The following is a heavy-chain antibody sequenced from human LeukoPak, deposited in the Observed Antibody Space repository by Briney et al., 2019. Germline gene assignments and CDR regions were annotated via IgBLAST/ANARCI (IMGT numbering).Heavy chain of an antibody. D-gene: IGHD3-22*01. CDR1: GGSFSGYY. J-gene: IGHJ4*02. Sequence: SETLSLTCAVYGGSFSGYYWSWIRQPPGKGLEWIGEINHSGSTNYNPSLKSRVTISVDTSKNQFSLKLSSVTAADTAVYYCARDQNEYYYDSSGYSLWGQGTLVTISS. CDR3: ARDQNEYYYDSSGYSL. CDR2: INHSGST. V-gene: IGHV4-34*01.